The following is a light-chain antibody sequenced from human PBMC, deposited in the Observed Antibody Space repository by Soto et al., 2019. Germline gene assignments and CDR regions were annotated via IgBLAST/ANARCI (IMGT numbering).Light chain of an antibody. Sequence: SYELTQPPSVSVAPGETARISCGGNNIGSKGVHWYKQKPGQAPVLVIYSDTDLPPVIPERFSGSNSANMATLTISRVEAGDEADYYCQVWDSGSAHVFFGGGTKLTVL. CDR2: SDT. CDR1: NIGSKG. J-gene: IGLJ2*01. V-gene: IGLV3-21*01. CDR3: QVWDSGSAHVF.